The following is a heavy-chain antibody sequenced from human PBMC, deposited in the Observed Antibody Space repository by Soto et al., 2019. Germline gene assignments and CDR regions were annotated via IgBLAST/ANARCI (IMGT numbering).Heavy chain of an antibody. CDR1: GLTFSGYA. CDR3: ARVEGFFDSSSYLNY. J-gene: IGHJ4*02. CDR2: ISGSGDNT. V-gene: IGHV3-23*01. Sequence: PGGSLRLSCAASGLTFSGYAMSWVRQAPGKGLKWVSTISGSGDNTYYADSVKGRFTISRDNSKNTLYLQMNSLRAEDTAVYYCARVEGFFDSSSYLNYWGQGTLVTVSS. D-gene: IGHD3-22*01.